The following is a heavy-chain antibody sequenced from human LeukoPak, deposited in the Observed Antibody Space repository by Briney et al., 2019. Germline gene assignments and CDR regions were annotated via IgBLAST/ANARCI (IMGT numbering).Heavy chain of an antibody. V-gene: IGHV1-18*01. CDR1: GYTFTSYG. CDR3: AIVAAAIRS. CDR2: ISAYNGNT. Sequence: ASVKVSCKASGYTFTSYGIGWVRQAPGQGLEWMGWISAYNGNTNYGQKLQGRVTMNTDTSTSTAYMELRSLRSDDTAVYYCAIVAAAIRSWGQGTLVTVSS. J-gene: IGHJ5*02. D-gene: IGHD6-13*01.